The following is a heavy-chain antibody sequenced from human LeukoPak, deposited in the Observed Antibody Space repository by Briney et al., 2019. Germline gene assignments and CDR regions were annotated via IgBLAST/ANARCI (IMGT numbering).Heavy chain of an antibody. CDR2: INPNSGGT. V-gene: IGHV1-2*02. J-gene: IGHJ4*02. D-gene: IGHD3-3*01. CDR3: ARDPNPPYDFWSGYPTNYFDY. Sequence: ASVKVSCKASGYTFTGYYMHWVRQAPGQGLEWMGWINPNSGGTNYAQKFQGRVTMTRDTSISTAYMELSRQRSDDTAVYYCARDPNPPYDFWSGYPTNYFDYWGQGTLVTVSS. CDR1: GYTFTGYY.